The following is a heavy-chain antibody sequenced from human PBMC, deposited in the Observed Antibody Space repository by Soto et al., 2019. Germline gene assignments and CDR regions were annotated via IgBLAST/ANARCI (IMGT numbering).Heavy chain of an antibody. J-gene: IGHJ6*02. V-gene: IGHV3-30-3*01. CDR2: ISYNGSNE. D-gene: IGHD3-9*01. CDR3: ARRVRPSTLPYDNYYCYGMDV. CDR1: GFTFSSYA. Sequence: QVQLVESGGGVVQPGRSLRLSCAASGFTFSSYAIHWVRQAPGKGLEWVAVISYNGSNEYYADSVKGRFTISRDNSKNALYLQMNSLSAEDAAVYYCARRVRPSTLPYDNYYCYGMDVWGQGTTATVSS.